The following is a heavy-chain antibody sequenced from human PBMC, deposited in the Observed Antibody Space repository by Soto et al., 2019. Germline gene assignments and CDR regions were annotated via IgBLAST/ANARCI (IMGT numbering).Heavy chain of an antibody. CDR3: ARGGSIHRWYYFDY. Sequence: GGSLRLSCAASGFTVSSNYMSWVRQAPGKGLEWVSVIYSGGSTYYADYVKVRFTISRDNSKNTLYLQMNSLRAEDTAVYYCARGGSIHRWYYFDYWGQGTLVTVSS. V-gene: IGHV3-53*01. J-gene: IGHJ4*02. CDR2: IYSGGST. D-gene: IGHD2-15*01. CDR1: GFTVSSNY.